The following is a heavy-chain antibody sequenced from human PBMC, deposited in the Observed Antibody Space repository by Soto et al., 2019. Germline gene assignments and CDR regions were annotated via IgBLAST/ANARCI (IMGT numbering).Heavy chain of an antibody. Sequence: QVQLQESGPGLVKPSQTLSLTCSVSGASTVSHYHWTWIRQPPGKGLEWMGYIFNCGTTFYNPSLTSRLSISMDASGNHFYLELRSVTAADTAVYYCALALGPTTGLDYWGQGTLATVSS. CDR1: GASTVSHYH. D-gene: IGHD3-3*02. J-gene: IGHJ4*02. CDR2: IFNCGTT. V-gene: IGHV4-31*02. CDR3: ALALGPTTGLDY.